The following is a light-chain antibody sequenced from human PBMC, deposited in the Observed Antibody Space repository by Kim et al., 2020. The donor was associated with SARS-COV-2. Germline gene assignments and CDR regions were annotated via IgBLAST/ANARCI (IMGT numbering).Light chain of an antibody. CDR1: QSVRSN. Sequence: VSPGERATLSCRASQSVRSNLAWYKQKPGQAPRLLIYGASTRATGIPARFSGSGSGTEFTLTISSLQSEDFAVYYCQQYDNWPPYTFGQGTKLEI. V-gene: IGKV3-15*01. CDR2: GAS. CDR3: QQYDNWPPYT. J-gene: IGKJ2*01.